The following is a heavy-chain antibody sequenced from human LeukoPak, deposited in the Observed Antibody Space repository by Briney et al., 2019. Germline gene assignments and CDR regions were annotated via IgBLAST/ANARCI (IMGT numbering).Heavy chain of an antibody. CDR3: ARGWGYDSSGYYQGGFDY. CDR2: IYHSGST. CDR1: GGSISSGGYS. D-gene: IGHD3-22*01. Sequence: SETLSLTCAVSGGSISSGGYSWSWIRQPPGKGLEWIGYIYHSGSTYYNPSLKSRVTISVDRSKNQFSLKLSSVTAADTAVYYCARGWGYDSSGYYQGGFDYWGQGTLVTVSS. V-gene: IGHV4-30-2*01. J-gene: IGHJ4*02.